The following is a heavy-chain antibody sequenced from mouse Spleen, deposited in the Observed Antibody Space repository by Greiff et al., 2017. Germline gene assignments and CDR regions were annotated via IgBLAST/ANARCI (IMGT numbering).Heavy chain of an antibody. CDR1: GYTFTDYE. CDR3: TRAGTY. CDR2: IDPETGGT. J-gene: IGHJ2*01. V-gene: IGHV1-15*01. D-gene: IGHD4-1*01. Sequence: VQGVESGAELVRPGASVTLSCKASGYTFTDYEMHWVKQTPVHGLEWIGAIDPETGGTAYNQKFKGKATLTADKSSSTAYMELRSLTSEDSAVYYCTRAGTYWGQGTTLTVSS.